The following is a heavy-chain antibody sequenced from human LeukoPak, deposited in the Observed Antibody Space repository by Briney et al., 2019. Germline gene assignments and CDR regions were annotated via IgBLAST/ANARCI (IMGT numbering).Heavy chain of an antibody. CDR1: GYTFTGYY. J-gene: IGHJ4*02. CDR2: INPIFGTA. CDR3: ALGWLQFKFDY. D-gene: IGHD5-24*01. V-gene: IGHV1-69*13. Sequence: SVKVSCKASGYTFTGYYMHWVRQAPGQGLEWMGRINPIFGTANYAQKFQGRVTITADESTSTAYMELSSLRSEDTAVYYCALGWLQFKFDYWGQGTLVTVSS.